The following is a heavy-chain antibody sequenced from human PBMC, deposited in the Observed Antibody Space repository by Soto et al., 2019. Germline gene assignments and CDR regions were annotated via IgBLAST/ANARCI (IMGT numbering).Heavy chain of an antibody. CDR3: ARWSYLDY. CDR1: GFSFGSYA. CDR2: ISGSDGKT. J-gene: IGHJ4*02. V-gene: IGHV3-23*01. Sequence: PGGSLRLSCAASGFSFGSYALSWVRPAPGKGLECVSTISGSDGKTFYADSVKGRFSISRDTSHSTLYLQMNSLRADDTAMYYCARWSYLDYWGQGTLVTVSS. D-gene: IGHD3-3*01.